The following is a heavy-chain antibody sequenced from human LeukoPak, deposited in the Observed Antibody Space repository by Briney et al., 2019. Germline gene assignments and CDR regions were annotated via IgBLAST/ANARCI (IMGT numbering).Heavy chain of an antibody. CDR2: FDPEDGET. V-gene: IGHV1-24*01. D-gene: IGHD3-22*01. CDR1: GYTLTELS. CDR3: VITMIVVVDDAFDI. Sequence: ASVNVSCKVSGYTLTELSMHCARQAPGKGREWMGGFDPEDGETIYAQKFQGRVTMTEDTSTDTAYMELSSLRSEDTAVYYCVITMIVVVDDAFDIWGRGTMVTASS. J-gene: IGHJ3*02.